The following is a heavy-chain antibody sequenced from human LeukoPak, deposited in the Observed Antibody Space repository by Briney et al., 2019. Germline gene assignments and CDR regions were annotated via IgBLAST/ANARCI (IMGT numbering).Heavy chain of an antibody. J-gene: IGHJ6*03. CDR2: IKQDGSEK. D-gene: IGHD1-26*01. CDR3: ARHEWELLFHYYYMDV. CDR1: GFTFSSYW. V-gene: IGHV3-7*01. Sequence: GGSLRLSCAASGFTFSSYWMSWVRQAPGKGLEWVANIKQDGSEKYYVDSVKGRFTISRDNAKNSLYLQMNSLRAEDTAVYYCARHEWELLFHYYYMDVWGKGTTVTVSS.